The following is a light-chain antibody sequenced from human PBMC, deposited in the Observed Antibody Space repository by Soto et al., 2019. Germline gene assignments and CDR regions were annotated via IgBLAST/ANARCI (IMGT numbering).Light chain of an antibody. J-gene: IGLJ2*01. CDR2: EVS. V-gene: IGLV2-8*01. Sequence: QSALTQPPSASGSPGQSVTISCTGTSSDVGGYNYVSWYQQHPGKAPKLMIPEVSKRPSGVADRFSGSKSGNTASLTVSGLQAEDAADYYCSSFAGNNNVVFGGGTKLTVL. CDR1: SSDVGGYNY. CDR3: SSFAGNNNVV.